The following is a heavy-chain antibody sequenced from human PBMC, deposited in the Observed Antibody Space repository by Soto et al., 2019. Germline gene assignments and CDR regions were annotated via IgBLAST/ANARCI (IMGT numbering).Heavy chain of an antibody. J-gene: IGHJ6*02. CDR2: IKSKTDGGTT. D-gene: IGHD2-2*01. CDR1: GFTFSNAW. CDR3: VKDIVVVPAARGPYYYYYGMDV. V-gene: IGHV3-15*01. Sequence: PGGSLRLSCAASGFTFSNAWMSWVRQAPGKGLEWVGRIKSKTDGGTTDYAAPVKGRFTISRDDSKNTLYLQMNSLKTEYTAVYYCVKDIVVVPAARGPYYYYYGMDVWGQGTTVTVSS.